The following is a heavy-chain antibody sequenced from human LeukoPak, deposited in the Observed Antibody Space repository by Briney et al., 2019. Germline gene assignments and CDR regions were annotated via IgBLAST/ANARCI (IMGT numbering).Heavy chain of an antibody. J-gene: IGHJ4*02. CDR2: INSDVRST. V-gene: IGHV3-74*01. D-gene: IGHD3-3*01. CDR3: ASSTLLRPYYFDY. CDR1: GFTFSSYW. Sequence: PGGCLRLSCAASGFTFSSYWMHWVRQAPGKGLVWVSRINSDVRSTSYADSVKGRFTISRDNAKNTLYLQMNSLRAEDTAVYYCASSTLLRPYYFDYWGQGTLVTVRS.